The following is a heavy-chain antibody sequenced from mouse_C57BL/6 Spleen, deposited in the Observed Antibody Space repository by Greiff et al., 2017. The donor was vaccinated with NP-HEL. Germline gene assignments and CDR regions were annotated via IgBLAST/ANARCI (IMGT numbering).Heavy chain of an antibody. CDR2: IDPEDGET. CDR1: GFNIKDYY. Sequence: EVQLQQSGAELVKPGASVKLSCTASGFNIKDYYMHWVKQRTEQGLEWIGRIDPEDGETKYAPKFQGKATIPADTSSNPAYLQRSSLTSEDTAVYYWARDYYGDYWGQGTTLTVSS. J-gene: IGHJ2*01. V-gene: IGHV14-2*01. CDR3: ARDYYGDY.